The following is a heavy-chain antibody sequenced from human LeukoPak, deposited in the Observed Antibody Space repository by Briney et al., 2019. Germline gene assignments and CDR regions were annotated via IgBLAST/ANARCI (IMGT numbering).Heavy chain of an antibody. V-gene: IGHV3-20*04. CDR3: AKAPPSGWYPQYFQH. CDR2: INWNGGST. Sequence: RSGGSLRLSCAASGFTFDDYGMSWVRQAPGKGLEWVSGINWNGGSTGYADSVKGRFTISRDNAKNSLYLQMNSLRAEDTAVYYCAKAPPSGWYPQYFQHWGQGTLVTVSS. D-gene: IGHD6-19*01. J-gene: IGHJ1*01. CDR1: GFTFDDYG.